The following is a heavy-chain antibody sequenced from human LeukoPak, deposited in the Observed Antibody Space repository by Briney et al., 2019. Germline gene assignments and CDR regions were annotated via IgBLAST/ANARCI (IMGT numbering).Heavy chain of an antibody. V-gene: IGHV4-30-2*01. CDR2: IYHSGST. Sequence: SETLSLTCAVSGGSIGSGGYSWSWIRQPPGKGLEWIGYIYHSGSTYYNPSLKSRVTISVDRSKNQFSLKLSSVTAADTAVYYCARGIITGNLYYFDYWGQGTLVTVSS. CDR3: ARGIITGNLYYFDY. D-gene: IGHD1-20*01. CDR1: GGSIGSGGYS. J-gene: IGHJ4*02.